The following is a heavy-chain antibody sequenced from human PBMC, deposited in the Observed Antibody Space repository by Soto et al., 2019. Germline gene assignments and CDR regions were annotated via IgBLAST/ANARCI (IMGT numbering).Heavy chain of an antibody. J-gene: IGHJ6*02. CDR3: ARGGYCSGTSCSAPQSYCMDV. CDR1: GFTFSNYW. Sequence: EVQLVESGGGLVQPGGSLRLSCAASGFTFSNYWMSWVRQAPGKGLEWVANIKQDGSEENYVDSVKGRFTISRDKAKSSLFLQLNILRAEDTAVFYCARGGYCSGTSCSAPQSYCMDVWGQGTTVIVSS. CDR2: IKQDGSEE. D-gene: IGHD2-15*01. V-gene: IGHV3-7*01.